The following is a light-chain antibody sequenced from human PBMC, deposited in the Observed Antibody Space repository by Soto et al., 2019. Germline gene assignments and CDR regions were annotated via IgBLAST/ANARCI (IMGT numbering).Light chain of an antibody. CDR3: SSYTVSGAPYV. CDR2: AVT. CDR1: SSDVDNGYDS. J-gene: IGLJ1*01. V-gene: IGLV2-14*01. Sequence: QSVLTQPASVSGSPGQSITISCTGTSSDVDNGYDSVSWYQQHPGNAPKLILYAVTNRPSGVSSRFSGSKSCNTASLPISLIQADDGADYYCSSYTVSGAPYVFATGTKGTVL.